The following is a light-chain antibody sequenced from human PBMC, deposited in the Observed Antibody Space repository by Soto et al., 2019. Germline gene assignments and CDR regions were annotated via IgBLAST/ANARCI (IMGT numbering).Light chain of an antibody. CDR1: QSVLYSSNKKNY. J-gene: IGKJ2*01. V-gene: IGKV4-1*01. CDR2: WAS. CDR3: QQYYTTPPYT. Sequence: DIVMTQSPDSLAVSLGERATINCKSSQSVLYSSNKKNYLAWYQQKPGQPPKLLIYWASTRKSGIPDRFSGSRSGTDFTLTISSLQAEDVAVYYCQQYYTTPPYTFGQGTKLEIK.